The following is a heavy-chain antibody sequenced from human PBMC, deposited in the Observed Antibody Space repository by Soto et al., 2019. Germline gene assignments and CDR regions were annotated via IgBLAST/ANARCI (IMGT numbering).Heavy chain of an antibody. D-gene: IGHD6-13*01. CDR2: ITGSDTGT. CDR1: GFTFSTCV. Sequence: EVHLLESGGGFVHSGESLRLSCGASGFTFSTCVMTWVRQAPGKGLEWVSCITGSDTGTYYADSVKGRFTISRDNSKNTMYLQMNNLRVEDTGVYYCAKGLINGRWYAEDWGQGTLVTVSS. J-gene: IGHJ4*02. CDR3: AKGLINGRWYAED. V-gene: IGHV3-23*01.